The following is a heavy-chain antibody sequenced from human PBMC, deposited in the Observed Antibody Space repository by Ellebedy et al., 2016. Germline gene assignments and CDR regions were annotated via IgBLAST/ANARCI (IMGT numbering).Heavy chain of an antibody. Sequence: GESLKISXAASGFTFSSYAMSWVRQAPGKGLEWVSAISGSGGSTYYADSVKGRFTISRDNSKNTLYLQMNSLRAEDTAVYYCAKEGDFDWSYFDYWGQGTLVTVSS. D-gene: IGHD3-9*01. J-gene: IGHJ4*02. V-gene: IGHV3-23*01. CDR1: GFTFSSYA. CDR3: AKEGDFDWSYFDY. CDR2: ISGSGGST.